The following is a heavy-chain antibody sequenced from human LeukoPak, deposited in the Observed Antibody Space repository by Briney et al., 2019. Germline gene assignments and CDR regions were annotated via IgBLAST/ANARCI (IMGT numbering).Heavy chain of an antibody. CDR1: GGSFSGYY. Sequence: SETLSLTCGVYGGSFSGYYWSWIRQPPGKGLEWIGVISHSGSTNYNPSLKSRVTISVDTSMNQFSLKLSSVTAADTAVYYCARGLGDRGLNHWGQGTLVTVSS. D-gene: IGHD3-16*01. V-gene: IGHV4-34*01. CDR3: ARGLGDRGLNH. J-gene: IGHJ5*02. CDR2: ISHSGST.